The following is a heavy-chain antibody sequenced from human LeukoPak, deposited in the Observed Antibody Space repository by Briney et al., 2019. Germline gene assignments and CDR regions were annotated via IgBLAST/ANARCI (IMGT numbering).Heavy chain of an antibody. D-gene: IGHD2-2*01. CDR3: ARDGYCSSTSCPWAYFDF. Sequence: GGSLRLSCAASGFTFSSYAMHWVRQAPGKGLEFVSVISSNGGSTYYANSVKGRFTISRDNSKNTLYLQMGSLRAEDMAVYYRARDGYCSSTSCPWAYFDFWGQGTLVTVSS. CDR2: ISSNGGST. J-gene: IGHJ4*02. CDR1: GFTFSSYA. V-gene: IGHV3-64*01.